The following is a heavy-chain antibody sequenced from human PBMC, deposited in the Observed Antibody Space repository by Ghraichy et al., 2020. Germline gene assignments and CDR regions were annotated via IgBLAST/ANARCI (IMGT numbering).Heavy chain of an antibody. V-gene: IGHV4-59*01. J-gene: IGHJ4*02. Sequence: SETLSLTCTVSGGSISSYYWSWIRQPPGKGLEWIGYIYYSGSTNYNPSLKSRVSISVDTSRNQFSLKLSSVTSADTAVYYCARSRYSGYDGFDYWGQGTLVNVSS. D-gene: IGHD5-12*01. CDR3: ARSRYSGYDGFDY. CDR1: GGSISSYY. CDR2: IYYSGST.